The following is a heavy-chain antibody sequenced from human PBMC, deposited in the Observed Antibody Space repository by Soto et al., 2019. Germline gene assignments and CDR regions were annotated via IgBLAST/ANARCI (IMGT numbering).Heavy chain of an antibody. D-gene: IGHD3-3*01. J-gene: IGHJ6*02. Sequence: LRLSCAASGFTFSSYEMNWVRQAPGKGLEWVSYISSSGSTIYYADSVKGRFTISRDNAKNSLYLQMNSLRAEDTAVYYCASFSYDFWSGFSYYYYGMDVWGQGTTVTVSS. V-gene: IGHV3-48*03. CDR3: ASFSYDFWSGFSYYYYGMDV. CDR2: ISSSGSTI. CDR1: GFTFSSYE.